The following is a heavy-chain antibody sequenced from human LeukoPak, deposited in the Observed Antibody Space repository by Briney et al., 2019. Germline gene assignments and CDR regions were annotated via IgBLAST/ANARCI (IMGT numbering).Heavy chain of an antibody. CDR2: ISSSSSTI. J-gene: IGHJ4*02. Sequence: SYSMNWVRQAPGKGLEWVSYISSSSSTIYYADSVKGRFTISRDNAKNSLYLQMNSLRAEDTAVYYCASLWYGDYGSYWGQGTLVTVSS. D-gene: IGHD4-17*01. CDR3: ASLWYGDYGSY. V-gene: IGHV3-48*01. CDR1: SYS.